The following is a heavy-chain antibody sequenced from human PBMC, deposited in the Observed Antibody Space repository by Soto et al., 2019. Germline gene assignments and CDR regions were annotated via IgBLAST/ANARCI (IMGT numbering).Heavy chain of an antibody. CDR3: VRVGAVATNGGYFDY. D-gene: IGHD6-19*01. CDR1: GGSISGYY. V-gene: IGHV4-4*07. CDR2: IYSSGST. Sequence: QVQLQESGPGLVKPSETLSLTCNASGGSISGYYWSWIRQPAGKGLEWIGRIYSSGSTAYSPSLRSRLTMSVDTSKNQFSLKVTSVTAADTAVYYCVRVGAVATNGGYFDYWGQGTLVTVSA. J-gene: IGHJ4*02.